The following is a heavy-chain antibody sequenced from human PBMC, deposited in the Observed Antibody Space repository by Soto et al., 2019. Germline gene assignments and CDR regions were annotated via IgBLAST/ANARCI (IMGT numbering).Heavy chain of an antibody. CDR3: AHRRYYYGSGDLFDY. J-gene: IGHJ4*02. CDR1: GFSLSISGVG. D-gene: IGHD3-10*01. V-gene: IGHV2-5*02. CDR2: IYWDDDK. Sequence: QITLKESGPTLVKPTQTLTLTCTFSGFSLSISGVGVGWIRQPPGKALEWLALIYWDDDKRYSPSLKSRLTITQDTTKTQVVLTMTNMDPVDTATYYCAHRRYYYGSGDLFDYWGQGTLVTVSS.